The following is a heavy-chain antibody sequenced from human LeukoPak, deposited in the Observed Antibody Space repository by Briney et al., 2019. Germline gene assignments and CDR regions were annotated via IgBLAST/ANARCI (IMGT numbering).Heavy chain of an antibody. Sequence: GASVKVSCKASGYTFTGYYMHWVRQAPGQGLEWMGWINPSSGGTNYAQKFQGRVTVTRDTSISTAYMELSRLRSDDTAVYYCARNPGSIAAAGEADYWGQGTLVTVSS. CDR2: INPSSGGT. D-gene: IGHD6-13*01. CDR3: ARNPGSIAAAGEADY. J-gene: IGHJ4*02. CDR1: GYTFTGYY. V-gene: IGHV1-2*02.